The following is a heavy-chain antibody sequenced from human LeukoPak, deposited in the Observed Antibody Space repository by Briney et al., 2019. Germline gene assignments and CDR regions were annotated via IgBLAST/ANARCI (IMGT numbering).Heavy chain of an antibody. CDR1: GYTFTSYD. CDR3: ARGPPPKYYYDSSGNQDYYYGMDG. V-gene: IGHV1-8*01. J-gene: IGHJ6*02. D-gene: IGHD3-22*01. Sequence: ASVTVSCKASGYTFTSYDINWVRQAPGQGLEWMGWMNPNSGNTTYAQTFQGRVTMTRNTSISTAYMELSSLRSEDTAVYYCARGPPPKYYYDSSGNQDYYYGMDGWGQGTTVTVSS. CDR2: MNPNSGNT.